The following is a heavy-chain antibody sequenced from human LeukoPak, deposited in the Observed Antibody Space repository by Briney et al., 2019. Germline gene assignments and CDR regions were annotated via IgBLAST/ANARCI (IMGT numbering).Heavy chain of an antibody. Sequence: PGGSLRLSCAASGFTFSSYGMHWVRQAPGRGLEWVAIIWYDGSNKYYADSVKGRFTISRDNSKNTLYLQMNSLRAEDTAVYYCAKDRDSGEYYYYYYMDVWGRGTTVTVSS. J-gene: IGHJ6*03. D-gene: IGHD7-27*01. V-gene: IGHV3-33*06. CDR2: IWYDGSNK. CDR3: AKDRDSGEYYYYYYMDV. CDR1: GFTFSSYG.